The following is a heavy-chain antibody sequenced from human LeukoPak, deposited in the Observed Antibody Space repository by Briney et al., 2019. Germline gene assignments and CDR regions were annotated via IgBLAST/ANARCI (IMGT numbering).Heavy chain of an antibody. D-gene: IGHD3-22*01. CDR1: GFTFSSYS. Sequence: GGSLRLSCAASGFTFSSYSMNWARQAPGKGLEWVSSISSSSSYIYYADSVKGRFTISRDNAKNSLYLQMNSLRAEDTAVYYCAREDSSGYVYWGQGTLVTVSS. CDR3: AREDSSGYVY. CDR2: ISSSSSYI. J-gene: IGHJ4*02. V-gene: IGHV3-21*01.